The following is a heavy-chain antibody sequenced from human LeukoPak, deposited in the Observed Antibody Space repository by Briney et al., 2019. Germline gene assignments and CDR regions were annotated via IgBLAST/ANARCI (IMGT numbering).Heavy chain of an antibody. V-gene: IGHV4-4*09. CDR1: GGSISSYY. J-gene: IGHJ4*02. Sequence: PSETLSLTCTVSGGSISSYYWSWIRQPPGKGLEWIGYIYTSGSTNYNPSLKSRVTISVDTSKNQFSLKLSSVTAADTAVYYCARGIVGATTFDYWGQGTLVTVSS. CDR3: ARGIVGATTFDY. D-gene: IGHD1-26*01. CDR2: IYTSGST.